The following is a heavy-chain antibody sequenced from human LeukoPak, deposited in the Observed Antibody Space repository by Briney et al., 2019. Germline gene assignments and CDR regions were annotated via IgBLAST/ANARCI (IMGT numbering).Heavy chain of an antibody. V-gene: IGHV4-4*02. Sequence: SETLSLTCAVSGGSISSSNWWSWVRQPPGKGLEWIGEIYHSGSTNYNPSLKSRVTISVDTSKNQFSLKLSSVTAADTAVYYCARSNARGLRFLEWLPIDYWGQGTLVTVSS. CDR1: GGSISSSNW. CDR2: IYHSGST. D-gene: IGHD3-3*01. CDR3: ARSNARGLRFLEWLPIDY. J-gene: IGHJ4*02.